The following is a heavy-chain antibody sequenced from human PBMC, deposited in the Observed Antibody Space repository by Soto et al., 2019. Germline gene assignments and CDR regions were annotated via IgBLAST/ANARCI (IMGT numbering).Heavy chain of an antibody. CDR1: GDSVSSSSVA. CDR2: TYYRSRWYS. J-gene: IGHJ6*02. CDR3: ASSEEDSDYYYYGLDV. D-gene: IGHD2-15*01. Sequence: SQTLSLSCVISGDSVSSSSVAWNWVRQSPSRGLEWLGRTYYRSRWYSDFAVSVRGRIVINADTSKNQFSLQLNSVTPEDTAVYFCASSEEDSDYYYYGLDVWGQGTTVTVSS. V-gene: IGHV6-1*01.